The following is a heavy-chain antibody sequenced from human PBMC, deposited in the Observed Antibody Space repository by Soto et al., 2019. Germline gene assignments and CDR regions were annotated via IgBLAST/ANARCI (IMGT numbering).Heavy chain of an antibody. D-gene: IGHD1-26*01. Sequence: PGGSLRLSCSDSGFTFCNFWIHFVRQSPFKCLEWVSHIGPDGTAIVYADSVKGRFIISRDNARNTVYLQMNSLEAEDKAVYYFAKLPWEVAPSWGQGTLVTVSS. J-gene: IGHJ5*02. CDR2: IGPDGTAI. CDR1: GFTFCNFW. CDR3: AKLPWEVAPS. V-gene: IGHV3-74*03.